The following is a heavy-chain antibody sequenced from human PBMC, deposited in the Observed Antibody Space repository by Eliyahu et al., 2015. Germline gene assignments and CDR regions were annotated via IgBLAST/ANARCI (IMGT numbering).Heavy chain of an antibody. D-gene: IGHD2-21*01. J-gene: IGHJ3*02. CDR1: GFTXSXXG. Sequence: QVQLVESGGGVVQPGRSLRLSCAASGFTXSXXGMHWVRQAPGKGLEWVAVISYDGSNKYYADSVKGRFTISRDNSKNTLYLQMNSLRAEDTAVYYCAKEIFRGLDAFDIWGQGTMVTVSS. CDR3: AKEIFRGLDAFDI. CDR2: ISYDGSNK. V-gene: IGHV3-30*18.